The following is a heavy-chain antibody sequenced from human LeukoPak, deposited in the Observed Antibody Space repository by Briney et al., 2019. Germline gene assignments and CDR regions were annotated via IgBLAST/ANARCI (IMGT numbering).Heavy chain of an antibody. Sequence: ASVKVSCKASGYTFSGYYVHWVRQAPGQGLEWMGWINPNSGDTNYAQKFQGRVTMTRDTSISTAYMELSRLTSADTAVYYCAREITGMIGPTDHWGQGTLVTVSS. CDR3: AREITGMIGPTDH. CDR2: INPNSGDT. V-gene: IGHV1-2*02. CDR1: GYTFSGYY. J-gene: IGHJ4*02. D-gene: IGHD1-20*01.